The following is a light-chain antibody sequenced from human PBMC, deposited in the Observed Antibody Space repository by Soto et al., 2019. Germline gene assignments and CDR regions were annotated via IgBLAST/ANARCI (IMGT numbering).Light chain of an antibody. CDR2: GGS. J-gene: IGLJ1*01. V-gene: IGLV2-14*01. Sequence: QSALTQPGSVSGSPGQSITISCTGTISDFVVYNYVSWYQQHPGKAPKLMIYGGSNRPSGVSNRFSGSKSGNTASLTISGLHADDEADYSCSSHTISSALQVFGTGTKVTVL. CDR3: SSHTISSALQV. CDR1: ISDFVVYNY.